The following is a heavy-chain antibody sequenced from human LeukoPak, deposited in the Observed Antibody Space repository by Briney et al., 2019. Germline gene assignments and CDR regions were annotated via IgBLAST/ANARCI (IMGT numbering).Heavy chain of an antibody. CDR1: GFTLTSSA. Sequence: SVKVSCKASGFTLTSSAMQWVRQARGQRLEWIGWIVVGSGNTNYAQKFQGRVTITRDMSTSTAYMELSSLRSEDTAVYYCAAESDSSGGSGGFDYWGQGTLVTVSS. J-gene: IGHJ4*02. CDR2: IVVGSGNT. V-gene: IGHV1-58*02. D-gene: IGHD6-19*01. CDR3: AAESDSSGGSGGFDY.